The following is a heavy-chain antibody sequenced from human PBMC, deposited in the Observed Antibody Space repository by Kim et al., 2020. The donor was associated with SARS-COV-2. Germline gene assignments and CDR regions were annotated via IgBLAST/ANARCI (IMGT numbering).Heavy chain of an antibody. J-gene: IGHJ4*02. CDR1: GFTFGDYA. Sequence: GGSLRLSCAASGFTFGDYAMHWVRQAPGKGLEWVSGISWNSGSIGYADSVKGRFTISRDNAKNSLYLQMNSLRAEDTALYYCAKDKNPIAARYEFSYWGQGTLVTVSS. V-gene: IGHV3-9*01. CDR3: AKDKNPIAARYEFSY. D-gene: IGHD6-6*01. CDR2: ISWNSGSI.